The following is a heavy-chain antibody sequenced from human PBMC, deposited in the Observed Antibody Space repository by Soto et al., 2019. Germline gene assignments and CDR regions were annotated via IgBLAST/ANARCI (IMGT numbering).Heavy chain of an antibody. J-gene: IGHJ4*02. CDR2: TSPSGDST. CDR3: ARDWELGF. CDR1: GYTFTSYY. V-gene: IGHV1-46*01. D-gene: IGHD1-26*01. Sequence: QVQLVQSGAEVKKTGASVKVSCQASGYTFTSYYVHWVRQVPGQGLEWMGMTSPSGDSTGYAQKFQGRVTVTRDTSTSTVYMELSSLKSEDTAVYYCARDWELGFWGQGTLVTVSS.